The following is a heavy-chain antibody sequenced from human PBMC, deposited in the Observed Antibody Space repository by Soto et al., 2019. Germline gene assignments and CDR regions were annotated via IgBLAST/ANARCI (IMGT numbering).Heavy chain of an antibody. CDR2: IYYSGST. Sequence: SETLSLTCTVSGGSVSSGSYYWSWIRQPPGKGLEWIGYIYYSGSTNYNPSLKSRVTISVDTSKNQFSLKLSSVTAADTAVYYCARVCLNWSDPWGQGTLVTVSS. V-gene: IGHV4-61*01. CDR1: GGSVSSGSYY. CDR3: ARVCLNWSDP. J-gene: IGHJ5*02. D-gene: IGHD3-16*01.